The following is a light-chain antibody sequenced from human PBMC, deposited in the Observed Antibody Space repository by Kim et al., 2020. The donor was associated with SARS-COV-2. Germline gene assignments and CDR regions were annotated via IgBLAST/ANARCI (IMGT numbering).Light chain of an antibody. CDR1: QIVNSYY. CDR2: GAS. Sequence: EIVLTQSPGTLSLSPGEGATLSRRASQIVNSYYLAWYQQKPGQAPRLLIYGASTRATGIPDRFSGSGSGTDFTLTISRLEAEDSALYYCQHFGSSPTFGQGTKLEIK. J-gene: IGKJ2*01. V-gene: IGKV3-20*01. CDR3: QHFGSSPT.